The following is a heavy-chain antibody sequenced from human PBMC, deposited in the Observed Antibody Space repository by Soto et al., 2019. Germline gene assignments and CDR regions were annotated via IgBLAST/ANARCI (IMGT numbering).Heavy chain of an antibody. D-gene: IGHD5-12*01. CDR1: GGTFSSYA. V-gene: IGHV1-69*06. Sequence: SVKVSCKASGGTFSSYAISWVRQAPGQGLEWMGGIIPIFGTANYAQKFQGRVTITADKSTSTAYMELSSLRSEDTAVYYCARSRGHIVAPSNWFDHWGQGTLVTVSS. J-gene: IGHJ5*02. CDR2: IIPIFGTA. CDR3: ARSRGHIVAPSNWFDH.